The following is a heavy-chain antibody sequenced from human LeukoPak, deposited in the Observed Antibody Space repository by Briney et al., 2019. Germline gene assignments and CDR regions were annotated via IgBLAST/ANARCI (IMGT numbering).Heavy chain of an antibody. V-gene: IGHV1-8*01. J-gene: IGHJ4*02. D-gene: IGHD1-26*01. CDR3: ASELRSQTVIDY. CDR2: MNPNSGNT. Sequence: ASVKVSCKASGYTFTSYDINWVRQATGQGLEWMGWMNPNSGNTGYAQKFQGRVTMTRDMSTSTVYMELSSLRSEDTAVYYCASELRSQTVIDYWGQGALVTVSS. CDR1: GYTFTSYD.